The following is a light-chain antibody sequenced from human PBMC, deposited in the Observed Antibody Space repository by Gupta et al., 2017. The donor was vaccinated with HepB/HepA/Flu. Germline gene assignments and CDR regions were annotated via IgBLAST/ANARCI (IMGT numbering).Light chain of an antibody. V-gene: IGKV3-11*01. Sequence: LVLTQSPATLPLSPGERATLSCRASHSVGNYLAWYQQKPGQAPRVFIDYASNRATGVSAMFSGSGSGTDFTLTISRLEPEDFAIYYCQQRRFSLTFGGGTKVEI. CDR1: HSVGNY. CDR3: QQRRFSLT. J-gene: IGKJ4*01. CDR2: YAS.